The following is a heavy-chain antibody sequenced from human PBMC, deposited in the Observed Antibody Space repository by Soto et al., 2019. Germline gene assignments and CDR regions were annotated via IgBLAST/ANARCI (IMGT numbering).Heavy chain of an antibody. Sequence: SETLSLTCAVSGGSISSSSYYRGWIRQPPGKGLEWIGSNYYSGSTYYNPSLKSRVTTSVDTSKNQFSLKLSSVTAADTAVYYCARRFRYYDSSGYYPGDAFDIWGQGTMVTVSS. J-gene: IGHJ3*02. CDR2: NYYSGST. V-gene: IGHV4-39*01. D-gene: IGHD3-22*01. CDR3: ARRFRYYDSSGYYPGDAFDI. CDR1: GGSISSSSYY.